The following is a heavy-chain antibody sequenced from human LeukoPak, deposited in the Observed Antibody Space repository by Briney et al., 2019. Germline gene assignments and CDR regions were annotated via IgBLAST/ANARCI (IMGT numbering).Heavy chain of an antibody. Sequence: SETLSLTCTVSGGSVSSGSYCWSWIRQPPGKGLEWIGYIYYSGSTNYNPSLKSRATISVDTSKNQFSLKLSSATAADTAVYYCAQARAAAGSPYNWFDPWGQGTLVTVSS. J-gene: IGHJ5*02. CDR3: AQARAAAGSPYNWFDP. V-gene: IGHV4-61*01. CDR2: IYYSGST. D-gene: IGHD6-13*01. CDR1: GGSVSSGSYC.